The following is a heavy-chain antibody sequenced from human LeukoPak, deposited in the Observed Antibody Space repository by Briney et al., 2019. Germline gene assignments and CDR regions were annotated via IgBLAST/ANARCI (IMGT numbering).Heavy chain of an antibody. CDR3: TRSRSWDFFDF. Sequence: GGSLKLSCAASGFTSSSFWMSWVRQAPGKGLEWVANIKQEGSEKYYVNSVKGRFTISRDDAKSSLYLQMNSLRAEDTAVYYCTRSRSWDFFDFWGQGTLVTFSS. J-gene: IGHJ4*02. CDR2: IKQEGSEK. CDR1: GFTSSSFW. D-gene: IGHD1-26*01. V-gene: IGHV3-7*03.